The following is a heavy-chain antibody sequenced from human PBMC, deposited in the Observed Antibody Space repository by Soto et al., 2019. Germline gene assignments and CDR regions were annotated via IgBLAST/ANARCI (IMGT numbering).Heavy chain of an antibody. J-gene: IGHJ4*02. V-gene: IGHV1-18*01. CDR3: ARDGYYDSSGYRSDFDY. CDR2: ISAYNGNT. Sequence: ASVKVSCKASGYTFTSYGISWVRQAPGQGLEWMGWISAYNGNTNYAQKLQGGVTMTTDTSTSTAYMELRSLRSDDTAVYYCARDGYYDSSGYRSDFDYWGQGTLVTVSS. CDR1: GYTFTSYG. D-gene: IGHD3-22*01.